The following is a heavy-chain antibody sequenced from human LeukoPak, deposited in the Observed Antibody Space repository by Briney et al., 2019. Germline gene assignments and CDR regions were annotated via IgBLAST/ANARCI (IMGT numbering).Heavy chain of an antibody. D-gene: IGHD4-23*01. CDR3: SFYGGNSDVFFDY. CDR1: GFTFSNAW. J-gene: IGHJ4*02. CDR2: IKSKTDGGTT. Sequence: GGSLRLSCAASGFTFSNAWMSWVRQAPGKGLEWVGRIKSKTDGGTTDYAAPVKGRFTISRDDSKNTLYLQMNSLKTEDTAVYFCSFYGGNSDVFFDYWGQGTLVTVSS. V-gene: IGHV3-15*01.